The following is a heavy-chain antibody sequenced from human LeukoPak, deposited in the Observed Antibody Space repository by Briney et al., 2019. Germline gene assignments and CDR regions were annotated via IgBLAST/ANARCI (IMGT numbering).Heavy chain of an antibody. CDR1: GVTLGDSA. Sequence: GRSLRLSCTASGVTLGDSAMSWVRQAPGKGLEWVGFIRSKAYGGTTEYAASVKGRFTISRDDSKSIAYLQMNSLKTEDTAVYYCTRYGGNSFSYWGQGTLVTVSS. D-gene: IGHD4-23*01. CDR2: IRSKAYGGTT. J-gene: IGHJ4*02. CDR3: TRYGGNSFSY. V-gene: IGHV3-49*04.